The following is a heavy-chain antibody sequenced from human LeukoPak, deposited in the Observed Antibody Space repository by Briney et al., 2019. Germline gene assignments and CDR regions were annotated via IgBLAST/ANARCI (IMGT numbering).Heavy chain of an antibody. Sequence: KASETLSLTCTVSGGSISYHYWSWIRQSPGKGLEWIGSVYYSWSSNYNPSLKSRVTISVDTSKNQFSLKLTSVTAADTAVYYCAREKGYDDYVGGDYYYYYMDVWGKGTTVTISS. J-gene: IGHJ6*03. V-gene: IGHV4-59*11. CDR3: AREKGYDDYVGGDYYYYYMDV. CDR2: VYYSWSS. D-gene: IGHD4-17*01. CDR1: GGSISYHY.